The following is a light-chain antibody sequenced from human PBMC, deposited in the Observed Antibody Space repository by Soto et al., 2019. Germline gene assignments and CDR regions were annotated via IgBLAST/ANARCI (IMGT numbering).Light chain of an antibody. CDR1: QGISRA. CDR3: QQFNNYPLT. Sequence: AIQLTQSPSSLSASVGDRVTVTCRASQGISRALAWYQQKPGRAPKLLIYDASNLEGGVPSRFSARGSETDFALTISSLQPEDFATYYCQQFNNYPLTFGGGTKVEIK. J-gene: IGKJ4*01. V-gene: IGKV1D-13*01. CDR2: DAS.